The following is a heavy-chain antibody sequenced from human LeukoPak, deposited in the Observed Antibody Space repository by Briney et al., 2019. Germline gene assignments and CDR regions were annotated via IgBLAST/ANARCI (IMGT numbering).Heavy chain of an antibody. CDR2: IWYDGSNR. J-gene: IGHJ4*02. D-gene: IGHD6-6*01. V-gene: IGHV3-33*01. CDR1: GFTFRSHG. Sequence: GGSLRLSCAASGFTFRSHGMHWVRQAPGKGLQWVGVIWYDGSNRYYADSVKGRFTISRDNSKNTLYLQMNSLRAEDTAVYYCARDMDSSSHYFDYWGQGALVTVSS. CDR3: ARDMDSSSHYFDY.